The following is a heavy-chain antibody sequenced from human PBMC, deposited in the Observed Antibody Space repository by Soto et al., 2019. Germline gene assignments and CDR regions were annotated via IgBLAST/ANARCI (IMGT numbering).Heavy chain of an antibody. CDR1: GFTFSSYA. J-gene: IGHJ4*02. D-gene: IGHD5-12*01. CDR3: VRIRRGDGYTFGY. Sequence: EVQLLESGGGLVQPGGSLRLSCAASGFTFSSYAMSWVRQAPGKGLEWVSAISGSGGSTYYADSVKGRFTISRDNSKNTLYLQMNSLRDEDTAVYYCVRIRRGDGYTFGYWGQGTLVTVSS. CDR2: ISGSGGST. V-gene: IGHV3-23*01.